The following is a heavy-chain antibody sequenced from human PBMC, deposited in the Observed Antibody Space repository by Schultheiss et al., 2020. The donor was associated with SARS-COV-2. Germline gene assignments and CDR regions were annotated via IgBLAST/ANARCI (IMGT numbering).Heavy chain of an antibody. D-gene: IGHD5-18*01. Sequence: GGSLRLSCAASGFTVSSNYMSWVRQAPGKGLEWVSVIYSGGSTYYADSVKGRFTISRHNSKNTLYLQMNSLRAEDTAVYYCARDPVGYSYGSVYWGQGTLVTVSS. J-gene: IGHJ4*02. V-gene: IGHV3-53*01. CDR3: ARDPVGYSYGSVY. CDR1: GFTVSSNY. CDR2: IYSGGST.